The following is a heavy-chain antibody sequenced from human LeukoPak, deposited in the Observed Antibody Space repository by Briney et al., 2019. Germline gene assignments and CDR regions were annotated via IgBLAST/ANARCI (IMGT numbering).Heavy chain of an antibody. D-gene: IGHD6-13*01. CDR1: GFTFISYA. Sequence: PGGSLRLSCAASGFTFISYAMSWVRQAPGKGLEWVSSITGRDSGTYYADSVKGRFTISRDTSNNTLYLQMSSLRAEDTALYYCAKVRGSTWGPFDYWGQGTLVTVSS. V-gene: IGHV3-23*01. J-gene: IGHJ4*02. CDR2: ITGRDSGT. CDR3: AKVRGSTWGPFDY.